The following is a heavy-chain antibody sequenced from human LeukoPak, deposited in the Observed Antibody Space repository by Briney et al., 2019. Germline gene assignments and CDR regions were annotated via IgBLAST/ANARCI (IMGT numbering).Heavy chain of an antibody. J-gene: IGHJ4*02. D-gene: IGHD3-10*01. CDR3: ARFPYYYGSGSSNSFDY. V-gene: IGHV1-2*02. Sequence: ASVKVSCKTSGYTFTSYYLHWVRQAPGQGLEWMGWINPNSGGTNYAQKFQGRVTMTRDTSISTAYMELSRLRSDDTAVYYCARFPYYYGSGSSNSFDYWGQGTLVTVSS. CDR1: GYTFTSYY. CDR2: INPNSGGT.